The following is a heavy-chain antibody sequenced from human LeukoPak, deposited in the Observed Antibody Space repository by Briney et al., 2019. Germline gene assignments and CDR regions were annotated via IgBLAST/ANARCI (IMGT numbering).Heavy chain of an antibody. CDR3: ARAFSSSGWYDY. J-gene: IGHJ4*02. D-gene: IGHD6-19*01. CDR1: GFTFSSYW. Sequence: GGSLRLSCAASGFTFSSYWMHWVRQAPGKGLVWVSRINSDGSSTSYADSVKGRFTISRDNAKNTLYLQMNSLRAEDTAVYYRARAFSSSGWYDYWGQGTLVTVSS. V-gene: IGHV3-74*01. CDR2: INSDGSST.